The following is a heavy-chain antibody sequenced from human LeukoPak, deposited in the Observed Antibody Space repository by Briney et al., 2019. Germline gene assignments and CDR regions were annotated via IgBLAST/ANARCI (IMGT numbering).Heavy chain of an antibody. CDR3: AKGNWNYVSSYFDY. CDR2: ISWNSGSI. Sequence: GGSLRLSCAASGFTFSSYEMNWVRQAPGKGLEWVSGISWNSGSIGYADSVKGRFTISRDNAKNSLYLQMNSLRAEDMALYYCAKGNWNYVSSYFDYWGQGTLVTVSS. V-gene: IGHV3-9*03. CDR1: GFTFSSYE. J-gene: IGHJ4*02. D-gene: IGHD1-7*01.